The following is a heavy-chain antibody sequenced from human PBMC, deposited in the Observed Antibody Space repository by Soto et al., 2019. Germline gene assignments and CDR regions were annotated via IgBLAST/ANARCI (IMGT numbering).Heavy chain of an antibody. Sequence: EVQLVESGGGQVQPGGSLTLSCAVSGFTLRSYWMHWVRQAPGKGLEWVARIDSDGRTTNYADSVKGRFTISRDNAKNTVFLHMKSLRAEDRAVYYCARGVVVYQQLVRGRDRFEPWGQGTLVTVSS. CDR3: ARGVVVYQQLVRGRDRFEP. V-gene: IGHV3-74*01. D-gene: IGHD6-13*01. J-gene: IGHJ5*02. CDR1: GFTLRSYW. CDR2: IDSDGRTT.